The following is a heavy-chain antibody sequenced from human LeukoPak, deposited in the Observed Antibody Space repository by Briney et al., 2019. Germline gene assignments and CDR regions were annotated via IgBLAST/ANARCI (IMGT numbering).Heavy chain of an antibody. CDR3: ARGVYIAAAQYGY. Sequence: SETLSLTCSVSGGSISGYYWSWIRQPPGKGLEWIGYIYYSGGSYDSPSLKSRVTISRDTSNNQVSLKLTSVTAADTAVYYCARGVYIAAAQYGYWGQGTLVTVSS. CDR1: GGSISGYY. J-gene: IGHJ4*02. V-gene: IGHV4-59*01. CDR2: IYYSGGS. D-gene: IGHD6-13*01.